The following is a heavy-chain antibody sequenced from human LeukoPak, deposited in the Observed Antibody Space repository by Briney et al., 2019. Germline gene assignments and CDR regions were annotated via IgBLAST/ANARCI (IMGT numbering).Heavy chain of an antibody. J-gene: IGHJ4*02. CDR1: GGSISSSSYY. D-gene: IGHD5-12*01. V-gene: IGHV4-39*01. Sequence: PSETLSLTCTVSGGSISSSSYYWGWIRQPPGKGLEWIGSIYYSGSTYYNPSPKSRVTISVDTSKNQFSLKLSSVTAADTAVYYCARASRHIDYWGQGTLVTVSS. CDR3: ARASRHIDY. CDR2: IYYSGST.